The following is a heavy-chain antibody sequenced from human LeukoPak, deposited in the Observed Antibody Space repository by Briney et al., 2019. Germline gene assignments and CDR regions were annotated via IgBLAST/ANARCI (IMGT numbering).Heavy chain of an antibody. D-gene: IGHD5-24*01. Sequence: PSETLSLTCIVSGGSISSYYWSWIRQPPGKGLEWIGYIYYSGSTNYNPSLKSRVTISVDTSKNQFSLKLSSVTAADTAVYYCARGALLQFYYYYYMDVWGKGTTVTVSS. CDR3: ARGALLQFYYYYYMDV. V-gene: IGHV4-59*01. CDR2: IYYSGST. J-gene: IGHJ6*03. CDR1: GGSISSYY.